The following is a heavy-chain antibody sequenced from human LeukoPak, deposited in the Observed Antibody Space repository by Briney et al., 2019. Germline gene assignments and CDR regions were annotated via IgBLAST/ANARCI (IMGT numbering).Heavy chain of an antibody. Sequence: PSQTLSLTCTVSGGSISSGGYYWSWIRQHPGKGLEWIGYIYYSGSTYYNPSLKSRVTISVDTSKNQFSLKLSSVTAADTAVYYCARDEYYYDSSGSHAAFVIWGQGTMVTVSS. CDR2: IYYSGST. J-gene: IGHJ3*02. CDR1: GGSISSGGYY. D-gene: IGHD3-22*01. V-gene: IGHV4-31*03. CDR3: ARDEYYYDSSGSHAAFVI.